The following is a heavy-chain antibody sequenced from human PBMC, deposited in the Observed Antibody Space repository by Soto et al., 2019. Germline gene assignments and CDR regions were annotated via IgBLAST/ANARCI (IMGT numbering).Heavy chain of an antibody. CDR3: TTQVYCSGGSCYSDYYYYYGMDV. D-gene: IGHD2-15*01. V-gene: IGHV3-15*07. CDR2: IKSKTDGGTT. CDR1: GFTFSNAW. Sequence: SLRLSCAASGFTFSNAWMNWVRQAPGKGLEWVGRIKSKTDGGTTDYAAPVKGRFTISRDDSKNTLYLQMNSLKTEDTAVYYCTTQVYCSGGSCYSDYYYYYGMDVWGQGTTVTVSS. J-gene: IGHJ6*02.